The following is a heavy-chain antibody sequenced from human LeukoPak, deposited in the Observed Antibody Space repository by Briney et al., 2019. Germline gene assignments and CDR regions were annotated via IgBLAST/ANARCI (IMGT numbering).Heavy chain of an antibody. J-gene: IGHJ5*02. V-gene: IGHV4-39*01. CDR1: GGSISSSSYY. CDR3: ARPAGDDFWSGQGWFDP. CDR2: IYYSGST. D-gene: IGHD3-3*01. Sequence: PSETLSLTCTVSGGSISSSSYYWGWIRQPPGKGLEWIGSIYYSGSTYYNPSLKSRVTISVDTSKNQFSVKLSSVTAADTAVYYCARPAGDDFWSGQGWFDPWGQGTLVTVSS.